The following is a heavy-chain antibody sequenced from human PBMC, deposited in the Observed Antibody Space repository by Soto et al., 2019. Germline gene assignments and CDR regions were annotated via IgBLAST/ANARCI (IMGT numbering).Heavy chain of an antibody. CDR1: GFTFDDYA. CDR3: AKDGFAFSYYYGMDV. CDR2: ISWNSGNI. V-gene: IGHV3-9*01. J-gene: IGHJ6*02. Sequence: EEQLVESGGTLVQPGRSLRLSCAASGFTFDDYAMHWVRQAPGKGLEWVSGISWNSGNIGYADSVKGRFTISRDNAKNSLYLQMNSLRAEDTVLYYCAKDGFAFSYYYGMDVWGQGTTVTVSS.